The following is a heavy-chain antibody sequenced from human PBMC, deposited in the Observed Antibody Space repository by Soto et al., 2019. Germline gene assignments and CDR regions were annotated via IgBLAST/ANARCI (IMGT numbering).Heavy chain of an antibody. CDR3: ARTTYGSGSYPDAFDI. J-gene: IGHJ3*02. CDR2: IFSNDEK. D-gene: IGHD3-10*01. Sequence: QVTLKESGPVLVKPTETLTLTCTVSGFSLSNARMGVSWIRQPPGKALEWLAHIFSNDEKSYSTSLKSRLTTSKDTSKSQVVLTMTNMDPVDTATYYCARTTYGSGSYPDAFDIWGQGTMVTVSS. CDR1: GFSLSNARMG. V-gene: IGHV2-26*01.